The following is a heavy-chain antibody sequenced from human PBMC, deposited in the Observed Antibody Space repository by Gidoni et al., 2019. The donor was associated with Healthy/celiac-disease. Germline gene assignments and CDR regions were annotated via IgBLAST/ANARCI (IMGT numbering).Heavy chain of an antibody. CDR2: IYYSGST. V-gene: IGHV4-39*01. CDR3: ARHLPYCSSTSCTRVINWFDP. D-gene: IGHD2-2*01. J-gene: IGHJ5*02. CDR1: GGSISSSSYY. Sequence: QPQLQESGPGLVKPSETLSLTCTVSGGSISSSSYYWGWIRQPPGKGLEWIGSIYYSGSTYYNPSLKSRVTISVDTSKNQFSLKLSSVTAADTAVYYCARHLPYCSSTSCTRVINWFDPWGQGTLVTVSS.